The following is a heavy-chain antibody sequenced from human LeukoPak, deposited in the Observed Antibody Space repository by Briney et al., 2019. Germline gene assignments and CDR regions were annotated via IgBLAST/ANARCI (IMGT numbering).Heavy chain of an antibody. CDR3: ARGRGSYSADY. D-gene: IGHD1-26*01. CDR2: ISSSSSTI. V-gene: IGHV3-48*04. CDR1: GFTFSGVS. Sequence: RRSLRLSCAASGFTFSGVSMTCVRQAPGKGLEWLSFISSSSSTIYYADSVKGRVTISRDNAKNSLYLQMSSLRAEDTALYYCARGRGSYSADYWGQGTLVTVSS. J-gene: IGHJ4*02.